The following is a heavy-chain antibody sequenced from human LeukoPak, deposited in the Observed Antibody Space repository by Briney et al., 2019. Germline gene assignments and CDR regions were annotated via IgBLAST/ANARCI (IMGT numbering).Heavy chain of an antibody. Sequence: PGGSLRLSCAASGFTFSSYSMNWVRQAPGKGLEWVSYISSSSSTIYYADSVKGRFTISRDKAKNSLYLQMNSLRAEDTAVYYCARSGPFDYWGQGTLVTVSS. CDR1: GFTFSSYS. D-gene: IGHD5-12*01. CDR2: ISSSSSTI. J-gene: IGHJ4*02. CDR3: ARSGPFDY. V-gene: IGHV3-48*01.